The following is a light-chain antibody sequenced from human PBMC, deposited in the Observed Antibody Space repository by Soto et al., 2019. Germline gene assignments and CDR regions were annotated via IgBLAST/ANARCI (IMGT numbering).Light chain of an antibody. J-gene: IGKJ1*01. V-gene: IGKV3-11*01. CDR3: QQYNDWPT. CDR1: QTVNTY. CDR2: GAS. Sequence: GLTQSPATLSLSPGERATLSCRAKQTVNTYLSWYQHKPGQAPRLLIYGASNRATGIPARFSGSGSGTDFTLTISSLEPEDSAVYYCQQYNDWPTFGQGSKVDIK.